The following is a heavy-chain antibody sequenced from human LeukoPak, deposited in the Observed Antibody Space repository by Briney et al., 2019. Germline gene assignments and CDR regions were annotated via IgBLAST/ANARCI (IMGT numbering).Heavy chain of an antibody. CDR1: GFTFSSYW. V-gene: IGHV3-7*01. Sequence: GGSLRLSCAASGFTFSSYWVNWVRQAPGKGLEWVANIKQDGSEKYYVDSVKGRFTISRDNAKNTLYLQMNSLRAEDTAVYYCARSGAYGDYGYWGQGTLVTVSS. D-gene: IGHD4-17*01. CDR2: IKQDGSEK. CDR3: ARSGAYGDYGY. J-gene: IGHJ4*02.